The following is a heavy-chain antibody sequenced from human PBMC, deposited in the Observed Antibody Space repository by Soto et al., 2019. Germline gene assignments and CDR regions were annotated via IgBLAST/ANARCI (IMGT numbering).Heavy chain of an antibody. J-gene: IGHJ4*02. CDR2: FSHTGTT. CDR1: GDSISNYY. V-gene: IGHV4-59*12. CDR3: ATLPPRVVVSLLPFPT. Sequence: PSETLSLTCSVSGDSISNYYWNWIWQPPGKGLEWIGYFSHTGTTNYNPSLKGRVTISVDTSNNQFLLKLNSLTAADAAMYYCATLPPRVVVSLLPFPTWGQGTQVTVSP. D-gene: IGHD2-21*01.